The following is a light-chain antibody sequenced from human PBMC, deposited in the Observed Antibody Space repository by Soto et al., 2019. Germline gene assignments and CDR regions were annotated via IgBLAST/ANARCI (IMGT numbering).Light chain of an antibody. V-gene: IGKV1-39*01. Sequence: DIQMTPSPSSLSASLGDRVPLTCRASQTIISYLNWFQQKPGKAPKLMIHSTSSLQSGVPSRFRGSGSGTDFTLTISSLQPEDFATYYCQQSYSTPPTFGQGTRLEIK. CDR3: QQSYSTPPT. CDR1: QTIISY. CDR2: STS. J-gene: IGKJ5*01.